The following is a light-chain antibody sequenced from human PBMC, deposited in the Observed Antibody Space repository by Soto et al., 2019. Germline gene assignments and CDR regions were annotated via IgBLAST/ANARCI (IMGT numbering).Light chain of an antibody. Sequence: EIVLTQSPGTLSLSPGERATRSCRASQSISSSNLAWYQQKPGQAPRLLIYGTSNRATDIPDRFSGSGSGTDFALTISRLEPEDFAVYYCQQSGSSPLTFGGGTKVEIK. J-gene: IGKJ4*01. CDR3: QQSGSSPLT. CDR1: QSISSSN. CDR2: GTS. V-gene: IGKV3-20*01.